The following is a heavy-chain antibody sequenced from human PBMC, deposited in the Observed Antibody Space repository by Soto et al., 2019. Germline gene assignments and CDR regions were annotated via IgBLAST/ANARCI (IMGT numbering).Heavy chain of an antibody. J-gene: IGHJ6*03. D-gene: IGHD6-6*01. Sequence: EVQLAESGGGLAQPGGSLRLSCAASGFTLSGYAMDWVRQAPGKGLEYVSGISSNGVGTYYANSVQGRFTISRDDSKNTVYLQMGSLRPEDMAVYYCARRARPDFYYMDVWGKGTTVTVS. CDR3: ARRARPDFYYMDV. CDR2: ISSNGVGT. V-gene: IGHV3-64*01. CDR1: GFTLSGYA.